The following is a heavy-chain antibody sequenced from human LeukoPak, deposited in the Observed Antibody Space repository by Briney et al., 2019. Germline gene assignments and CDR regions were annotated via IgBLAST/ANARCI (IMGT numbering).Heavy chain of an antibody. V-gene: IGHV4-61*02. CDR3: ARDRYSGSYPLDY. D-gene: IGHD1-26*01. J-gene: IGHJ4*02. CDR1: GGSISSGSYY. CDR2: ISSSGST. Sequence: SQTLSLTCTVSGGSISSGSYYWSWIRQPAGKGLEWIGRISSSGSTNYNPSLKSRVTISVDTSKNQFSLKLSSVTAADTAVYYCARDRYSGSYPLDYWGQGTLVTVSS.